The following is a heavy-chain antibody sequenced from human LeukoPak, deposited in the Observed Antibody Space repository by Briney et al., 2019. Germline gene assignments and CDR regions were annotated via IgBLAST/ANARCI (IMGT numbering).Heavy chain of an antibody. CDR3: AREGSYDFWSGYPH. J-gene: IGHJ4*02. Sequence: GGSLRLSCAASGFTFSSYEMNWVRQAPGKGLEWVSYISSSSSTIYYADSVKGRFTISRDNAKNSLYLQMNSLRAEDTAVYYCAREGSYDFWSGYPHWGQGTLVTVSS. D-gene: IGHD3-3*01. CDR1: GFTFSSYE. V-gene: IGHV3-48*03. CDR2: ISSSSSTI.